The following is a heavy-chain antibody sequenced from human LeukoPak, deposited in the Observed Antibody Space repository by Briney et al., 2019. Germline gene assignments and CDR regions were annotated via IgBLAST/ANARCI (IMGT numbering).Heavy chain of an antibody. CDR1: GGSISSYY. Sequence: SETLSLTCTVSGGSISSYYWSWIRQPAGKGLEWIGRIYTSGSTNYNPSLESRVTMSVDTSKNQFSLKLSSVTAADTAVYYCARESGVSPYYYYYGMDVWGQGTTVTVSS. V-gene: IGHV4-4*07. CDR2: IYTSGST. J-gene: IGHJ6*02. D-gene: IGHD6-13*01. CDR3: ARESGVSPYYYYYGMDV.